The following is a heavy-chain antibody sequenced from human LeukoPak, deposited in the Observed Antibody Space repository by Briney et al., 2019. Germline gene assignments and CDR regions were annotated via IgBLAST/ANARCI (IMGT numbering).Heavy chain of an antibody. CDR1: GLTFTDYW. Sequence: HPGGSLRLSCAASGLTFTDYWMTWVSEGPGKWPEWVANIKEDGSERYYVDSVKGRFTISRDNVENSLYLQMNSLRAEDTAVYYCARDQVGGHYNYWGQGTLVTVSS. D-gene: IGHD2-21*02. CDR3: ARDQVGGHYNY. CDR2: IKEDGSER. J-gene: IGHJ4*02. V-gene: IGHV3-7*01.